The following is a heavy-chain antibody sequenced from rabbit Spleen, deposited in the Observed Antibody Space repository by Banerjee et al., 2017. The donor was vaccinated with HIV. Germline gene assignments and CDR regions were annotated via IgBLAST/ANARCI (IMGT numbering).Heavy chain of an antibody. CDR2: INAVTGKA. V-gene: IGHV1S45*01. CDR1: GFSFSNKAV. D-gene: IGHD7-1*01. Sequence: QERLVESGGGLVKPEGSLKLSCTASGFSFSNKAVMCWVRQAPGKGLEWIACINAVTGKAVYASWAKGRFTISKTSSTTVTLQMTSLTAADTATYFCARDNAGYAGYGDDNLWGPGTLVTVS. CDR3: ARDNAGYAGYGDDNL. J-gene: IGHJ4*01.